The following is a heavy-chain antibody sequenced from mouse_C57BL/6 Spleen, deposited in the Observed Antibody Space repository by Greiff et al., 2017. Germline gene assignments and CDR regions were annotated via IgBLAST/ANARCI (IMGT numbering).Heavy chain of an antibody. CDR3: ARPNDYYGSAPFAY. Sequence: EVMLVESGGGLVKPGGSLKLSCAASGFTFSSYTMSWVRQTPEKRLEWVATISGGGGNTYYPDSVKGRFTISRDNAKNTLYLQMSSLRSEDTALYYCARPNDYYGSAPFAYWGQGTLVTVSA. D-gene: IGHD1-1*01. CDR1: GFTFSSYT. V-gene: IGHV5-9*01. J-gene: IGHJ3*01. CDR2: ISGGGGNT.